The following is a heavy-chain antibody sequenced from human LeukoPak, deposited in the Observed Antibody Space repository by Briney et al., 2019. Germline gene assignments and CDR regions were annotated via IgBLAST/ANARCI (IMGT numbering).Heavy chain of an antibody. CDR1: GFTFSDYS. Sequence: HPGGSLRLSCAASGFTFSDYSMNWVRQAPGKGLEWVAVISFDGSNEYYADSVKGRLTISRDNSKNTLFLQMNSLRAEDTAVYYCAKDLIAGADINYYYGMDVWGQGTTVTVSS. J-gene: IGHJ6*02. V-gene: IGHV3-30*18. D-gene: IGHD6-19*01. CDR3: AKDLIAGADINYYYGMDV. CDR2: ISFDGSNE.